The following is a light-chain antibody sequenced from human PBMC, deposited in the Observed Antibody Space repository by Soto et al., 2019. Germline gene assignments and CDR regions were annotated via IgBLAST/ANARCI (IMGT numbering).Light chain of an antibody. CDR2: DAS. CDR3: QHRAVWPVT. V-gene: IGKV3-11*01. Sequence: IVLTQVASSLSVSPGERATVSCGASQSVRSYLAWDQQKPGLPPRLLIYDASNRAPGIPPRFSASGSGTDFTLSISGLEPEDLPVYYSQHRAVWPVTSGQGTRLEIK. CDR1: QSVRSY. J-gene: IGKJ5*01.